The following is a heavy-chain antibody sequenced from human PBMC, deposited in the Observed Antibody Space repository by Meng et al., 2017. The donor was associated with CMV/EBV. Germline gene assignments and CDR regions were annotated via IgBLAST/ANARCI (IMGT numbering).Heavy chain of an antibody. D-gene: IGHD3/OR15-3a*01. Sequence: LSLTCAASGFTFSSYAMHWVRQAPGKGLEWVAVISYDGSNKYYADSVKGRFTTSRDNSKNTLYLQMNSLRAEDTAVYYCARDDFDYYGMDVWGQGTTVTVPS. CDR3: ARDDFDYYGMDV. CDR2: ISYDGSNK. CDR1: GFTFSSYA. V-gene: IGHV3-30*04. J-gene: IGHJ6*02.